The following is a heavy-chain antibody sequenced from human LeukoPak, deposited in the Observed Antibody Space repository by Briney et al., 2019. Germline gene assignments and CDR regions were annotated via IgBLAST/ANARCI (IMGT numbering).Heavy chain of an antibody. CDR1: GFTFSSYS. V-gene: IGHV3-21*01. CDR2: ISSSSSYI. J-gene: IGHJ5*02. D-gene: IGHD3-3*01. Sequence: GGSLRLSCAASGFTFSSYSMTWVRQAPGKGLEWVSSISSSSSYIYYADSVKGRFTISRDNAKNSLYLQMNSLRAEDTAVYYCARALKNDFWSGYYTGWFDPWGQGTLVTVSS. CDR3: ARALKNDFWSGYYTGWFDP.